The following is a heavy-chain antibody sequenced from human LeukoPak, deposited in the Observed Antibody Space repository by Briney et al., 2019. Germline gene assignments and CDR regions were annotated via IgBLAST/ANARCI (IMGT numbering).Heavy chain of an antibody. CDR2: IYSGGST. J-gene: IGHJ5*02. D-gene: IGHD6-19*01. CDR1: GSTVSSNY. CDR3: ARSSGTDSGWWYWFDP. Sequence: SGGSLRLSCAASGSTVSSNYMSWVRQAPGKGLEWVSVIYSGGSTYYADSVKGRFTISRDNSKNTLYLQMNSLRAEDAAVYYCARSSGTDSGWWYWFDPWGQGTLVTVSS. V-gene: IGHV3-53*01.